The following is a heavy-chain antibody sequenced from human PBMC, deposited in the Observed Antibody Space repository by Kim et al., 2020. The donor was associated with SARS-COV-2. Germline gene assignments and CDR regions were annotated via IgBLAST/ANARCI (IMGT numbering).Heavy chain of an antibody. CDR2: IYYSGST. J-gene: IGHJ5*02. D-gene: IGHD6-13*01. CDR1: GGSISSYY. Sequence: SETLSLTCTVSGGSISSYYWSWIRQPPGKGLEWIGYIYYSGSTNYNPSLKSRVTISVDTAKNQFSLKLSSVTAADTAVYYCARDRAFQISRSWYGWLENWFDPWGQGTLLTVSS. CDR3: ARDRAFQISRSWYGWLENWFDP. V-gene: IGHV4-59*01.